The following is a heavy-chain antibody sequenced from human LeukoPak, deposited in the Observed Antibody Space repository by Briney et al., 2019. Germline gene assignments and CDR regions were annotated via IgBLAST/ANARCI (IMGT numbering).Heavy chain of an antibody. J-gene: IGHJ4*02. CDR3: ARGLGKGSSDY. Sequence: ASVKVSCKASGYTFTSYGIRWVRQAPGHGLEWMGWISANDGNTDYPQKLQGRVTMTTDTSTSTAYMELRSPRSDDTAVYYCARGLGKGSSDYWGQGTLVTVSS. CDR2: ISANDGNT. CDR1: GYTFTSYG. D-gene: IGHD6-6*01. V-gene: IGHV1-18*01.